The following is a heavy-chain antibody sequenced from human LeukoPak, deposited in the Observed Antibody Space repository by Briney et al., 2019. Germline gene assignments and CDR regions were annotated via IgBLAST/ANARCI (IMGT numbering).Heavy chain of an antibody. J-gene: IGHJ3*02. CDR2: TYYRSKWYN. Sequence: SQTLSLTCAISGGSVSSNSAAWNWIRQSPSRGLEWLGRTYYRSKWYNDYAVSVKSRITINPDTSKNQFSLQLNSVTPEDTAVYYCARDLRNRLVIQPVGAFDIWGQGTMVTVSS. CDR3: ARDLRNRLVIQPVGAFDI. CDR1: GGSVSSNSAA. V-gene: IGHV6-1*01. D-gene: IGHD3-9*01.